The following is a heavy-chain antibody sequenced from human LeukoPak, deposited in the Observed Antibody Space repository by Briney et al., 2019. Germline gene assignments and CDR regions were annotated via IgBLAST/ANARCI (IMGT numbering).Heavy chain of an antibody. CDR3: ARASSWYTPSRFDP. D-gene: IGHD6-13*01. CDR2: IKEDGSEK. J-gene: IGHJ5*02. V-gene: IGHV3-7*01. Sequence: GGSLRLSCAASGFTFNIYWMSWVRQAPGKGLEWVANIKEDGSEKYYVDSVKGRFTISRDNAKNSLYLQMNSPRAEDTAAYYCARASSWYTPSRFDPWGQGTLVTVSS. CDR1: GFTFNIYW.